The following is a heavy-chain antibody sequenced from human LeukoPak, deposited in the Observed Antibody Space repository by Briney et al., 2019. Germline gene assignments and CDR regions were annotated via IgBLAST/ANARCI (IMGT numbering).Heavy chain of an antibody. Sequence: ASVKVSCKASDYTFTTYGIIWVRQAPGQGLESMGWISAYSGNTSYAQKLQGRVTMTTDTSTSTAYMELRSLRSDDTAVYYCARDGEGLDPVRYYYYGMDVWGQGTTVTVSS. CDR2: ISAYSGNT. CDR3: ARDGEGLDPVRYYYYGMDV. J-gene: IGHJ6*02. D-gene: IGHD4-17*01. V-gene: IGHV1-18*01. CDR1: DYTFTTYG.